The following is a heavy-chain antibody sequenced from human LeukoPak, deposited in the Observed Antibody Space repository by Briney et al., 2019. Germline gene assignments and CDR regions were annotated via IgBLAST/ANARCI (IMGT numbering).Heavy chain of an antibody. CDR2: INPNSGGT. V-gene: IGHV1-2*02. D-gene: IGHD3-10*01. CDR1: GYTFTSYG. J-gene: IGHJ5*02. Sequence: GASVKVSCKASGYTFTSYGISWVRQAPGQGLEWMGWINPNSGGTNYAQKFQGRVTMTRDTSISTAYMELSRLRSDDTAVYYCARVGMVRGVTYWFDPWGQGTLVTVSS. CDR3: ARVGMVRGVTYWFDP.